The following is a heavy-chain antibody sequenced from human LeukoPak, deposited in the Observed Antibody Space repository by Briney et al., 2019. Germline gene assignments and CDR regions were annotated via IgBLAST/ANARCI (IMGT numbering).Heavy chain of an antibody. CDR2: ISDDGRT. CDR3: AREGPYDFWFTFEI. V-gene: IGHV4-59*11. CDR1: GGSISSHY. J-gene: IGHJ3*02. Sequence: SETLSLTCTVSGGSISSHYWNWIRQPPGKGLEWIGYISDDGRTHYNPPLKSRVTISVDTSKNQFSLKMSSVTAADRAVYYCAREGPYDFWFTFEIWGQGTTVTVSS. D-gene: IGHD3-3*01.